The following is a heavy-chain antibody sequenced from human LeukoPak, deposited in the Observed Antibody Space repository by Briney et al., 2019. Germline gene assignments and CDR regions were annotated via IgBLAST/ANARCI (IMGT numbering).Heavy chain of an antibody. J-gene: IGHJ4*02. CDR2: ISGSSGST. V-gene: IGHV3-23*01. CDR1: GFTFSNYA. CDR3: AKSDVRVDSGMVY. Sequence: GGSLRLSCAASGFTFSNYAMSWVRQAPGKGVEWVSAISGSSGSTYYADSVKGRFTISRDNSKNTLYLQMSSLRAEDTALYYCAKSDVRVDSGMVYWGQGTLVTVSS. D-gene: IGHD5-18*01.